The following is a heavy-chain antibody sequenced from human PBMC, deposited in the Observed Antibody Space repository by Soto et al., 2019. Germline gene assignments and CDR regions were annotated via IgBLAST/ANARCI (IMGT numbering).Heavy chain of an antibody. CDR3: ARGYSSGWQQDYYGMDV. V-gene: IGHV4-4*02. CDR1: GGSISSSNW. J-gene: IGHJ6*02. D-gene: IGHD6-19*01. Sequence: SETLSLTCAVSGGSISSSNWWSWVRQPPGKGLEWIGEIYHSGSTNYNPSLKSRVTISVDKSKNQFSLKLSSVTAADTAVYYCARGYSSGWQQDYYGMDVWGQGTAVTVSS. CDR2: IYHSGST.